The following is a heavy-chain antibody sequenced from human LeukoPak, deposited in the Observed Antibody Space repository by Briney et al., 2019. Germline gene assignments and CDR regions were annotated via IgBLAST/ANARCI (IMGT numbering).Heavy chain of an antibody. Sequence: GGSLRLSCAASGFTFSSYSMNWVRQAPGKGLEWVSSISSSSSYIYYADSVKGRFTISRDNAKNSLYLQMNSLRAEDTAVCYCARPLAVSRYDAFDIWGQGTMVTVSS. CDR3: ARPLAVSRYDAFDI. CDR1: GFTFSSYS. V-gene: IGHV3-21*01. D-gene: IGHD2-8*02. CDR2: ISSSSSYI. J-gene: IGHJ3*02.